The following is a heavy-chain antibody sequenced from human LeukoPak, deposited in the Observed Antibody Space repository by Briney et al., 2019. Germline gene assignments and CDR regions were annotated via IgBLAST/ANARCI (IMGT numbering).Heavy chain of an antibody. D-gene: IGHD3-3*01. CDR1: GDSICSYH. CDR3: AREGRFSDIDF. V-gene: IGHV4-59*01. CDR2: IYYSGNT. J-gene: IGHJ4*02. Sequence: SETLSLTCTVSGDSICSYHWSWIRQPPGKGLECIGFIYYSGNTNYNPSLKSRVTISVDTSKNQFSLKLSSVTAADTAVYYCAREGRFSDIDFGGRGTLVTVSS.